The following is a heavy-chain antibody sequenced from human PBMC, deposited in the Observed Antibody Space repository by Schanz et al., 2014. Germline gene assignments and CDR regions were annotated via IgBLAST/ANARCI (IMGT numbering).Heavy chain of an antibody. V-gene: IGHV3-21*01. CDR1: GFTFSSYS. Sequence: EVQLVESGGGLVKPGGSLRLSCAASGFTFSSYSMNWVRQAPGKGLEWVSSISSSSSYIYYADSVNHSFTVCSNNSKNSLYHQRNRLRAEDTDVSYVTRVHRYYPSGYGYVDVWGQGATVTVSS. CDR3: TRVHRYYPSGYGYVDV. CDR2: ISSSSSYI. J-gene: IGHJ6*02. D-gene: IGHD5-12*01.